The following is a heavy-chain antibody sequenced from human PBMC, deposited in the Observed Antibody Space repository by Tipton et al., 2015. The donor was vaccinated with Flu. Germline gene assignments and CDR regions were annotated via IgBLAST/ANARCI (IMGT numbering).Heavy chain of an antibody. Sequence: SLRLSCAASGFTFNDYGMKWVRQAPGKGLEWVSGISWNGDYTGYADSVKGRFTIPRDNAKNSLYLQMNSLRDEDTAFYYCARGTAAYCSSSSCPPNFEIWGQGALVTVSS. D-gene: IGHD2-2*01. CDR2: ISWNGDYT. CDR3: ARGTAAYCSSSSCPPNFEI. V-gene: IGHV3-20*04. J-gene: IGHJ4*02. CDR1: GFTFNDYG.